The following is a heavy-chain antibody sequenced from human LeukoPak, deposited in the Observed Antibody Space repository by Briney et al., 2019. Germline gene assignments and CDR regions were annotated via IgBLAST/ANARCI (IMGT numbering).Heavy chain of an antibody. CDR2: VSSTGGTT. V-gene: IGHV3-23*01. D-gene: IGHD1-7*01. Sequence: PTGGSLRLSCAASGFTFSNYATSWVRQAPGKGLEWASSVSSTGGTTYYADSVKGRFTISRDNSKNMLYLQMNSLRAEDTAVYYCAKGSNWNYLYYFDYWGQGTLVTVSS. CDR3: AKGSNWNYLYYFDY. CDR1: GFTFSNYA. J-gene: IGHJ4*02.